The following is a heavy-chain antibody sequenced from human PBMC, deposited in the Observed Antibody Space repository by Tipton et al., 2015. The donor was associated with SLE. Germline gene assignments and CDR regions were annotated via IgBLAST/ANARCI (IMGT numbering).Heavy chain of an antibody. Sequence: TLSLTCTVSGGSISSGSYYWSWIRQPAGKGLEWIGRIYTSGSTNYNPSLKSRVTMSVDPAKNQFSLKLRSVTAADTAVYYCARDGYSSGWDGDFDYWGQGTLVAVSS. CDR2: IYTSGST. D-gene: IGHD6-19*01. CDR3: ARDGYSSGWDGDFDY. V-gene: IGHV4-61*02. CDR1: GGSISSGSYY. J-gene: IGHJ4*02.